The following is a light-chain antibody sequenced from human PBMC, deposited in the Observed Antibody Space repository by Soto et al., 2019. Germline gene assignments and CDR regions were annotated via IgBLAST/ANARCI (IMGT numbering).Light chain of an antibody. CDR2: DAS. V-gene: IGKV3-11*01. J-gene: IGKJ4*01. Sequence: EIVLTQSPATLSLSPGERATLSCRASQSVSSNLAWYQHKPGQAPRLLIYDASNSATGIPARFSGSGSVTDFTLTISGLEPEDFAVYYCQHRREWPPGATFGGGTKVEI. CDR3: QHRREWPPGAT. CDR1: QSVSSN.